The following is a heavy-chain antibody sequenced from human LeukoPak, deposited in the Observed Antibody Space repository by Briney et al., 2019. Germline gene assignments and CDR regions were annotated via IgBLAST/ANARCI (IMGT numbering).Heavy chain of an antibody. Sequence: GASVKVSCKASGYTFTGYYIHWVRQAPGQGLEWMGWINPNSGGTNYAQDFQGRVTMTRNTSISTAYMELSSLRSEDTAVYYCARGNMRWLQLRGYNWFDPWGQGTLVTVSS. D-gene: IGHD5-24*01. CDR2: INPNSGGT. CDR3: ARGNMRWLQLRGYNWFDP. V-gene: IGHV1-2*02. CDR1: GYTFTGYY. J-gene: IGHJ5*02.